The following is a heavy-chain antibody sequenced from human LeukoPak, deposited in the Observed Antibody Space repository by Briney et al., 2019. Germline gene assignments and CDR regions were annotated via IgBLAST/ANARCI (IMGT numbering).Heavy chain of an antibody. J-gene: IGHJ4*02. CDR1: GFTFSSYA. CDR2: ISGSGGST. CDR3: AKDLYDILTGYSYVD. V-gene: IGHV3-23*01. D-gene: IGHD3-9*01. Sequence: GGSLRLSCAASGFTFSSYAMSWVRQAPGKGLEWVSAISGSGGSTYYADSVKGRFTISRDNSKNTLYLQMNSLRAEDTAVYYCAKDLYDILTGYSYVDWGQGTLVTVSS.